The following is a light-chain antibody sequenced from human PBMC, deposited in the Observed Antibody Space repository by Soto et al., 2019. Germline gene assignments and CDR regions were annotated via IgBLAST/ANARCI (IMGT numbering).Light chain of an antibody. V-gene: IGKV3-20*01. CDR1: QSVTSNY. J-gene: IGKJ1*01. CDR3: QQYGSSPLT. CDR2: GAS. Sequence: EIVLTQSPGTLSLSPGERGTLSCRASQSVTSNYLAWYQQKPGQAPRLLIYGASSRGTGIPDRFSGSGSGTDFTLTISRLEPEDFAVYYCQQYGSSPLTFGRGTKVEIK.